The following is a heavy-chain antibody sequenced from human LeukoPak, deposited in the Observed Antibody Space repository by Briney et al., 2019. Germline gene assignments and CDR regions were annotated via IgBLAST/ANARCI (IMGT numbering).Heavy chain of an antibody. D-gene: IGHD5-24*01. V-gene: IGHV4-59*08. CDR2: IYYSGST. CDR3: ARHVEEKGMDV. Sequence: PSETLSLTCTVSGGSINNYYWSWTRQPPGKGLEWIGYIYYSGSTDYTSSLKSRVTMSIDTSKNQFSLRLSSVTAADTAVHYCARHVEEKGMDVWGQGTTVTVSS. CDR1: GGSINNYY. J-gene: IGHJ6*02.